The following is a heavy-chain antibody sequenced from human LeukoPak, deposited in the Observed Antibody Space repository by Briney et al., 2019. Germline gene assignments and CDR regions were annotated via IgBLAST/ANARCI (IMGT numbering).Heavy chain of an antibody. J-gene: IGHJ4*02. CDR3: ARSRRGYNWNYGLDY. Sequence: ASVKVSCKASGYTFINYDINWVRQATGQGLEWMGWINPNSGGTNYAQKFQGRVTMTRDTSISTAYMELSRLRSDDTAVYYCARSRRGYNWNYGLDYWGQGTLVTVSS. CDR2: INPNSGGT. CDR1: GYTFINYD. V-gene: IGHV1-2*02. D-gene: IGHD1-7*01.